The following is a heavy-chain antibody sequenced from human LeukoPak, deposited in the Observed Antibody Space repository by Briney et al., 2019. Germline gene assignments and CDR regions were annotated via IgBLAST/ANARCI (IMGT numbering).Heavy chain of an antibody. J-gene: IGHJ6*03. V-gene: IGHV1-2*02. CDR1: GYTFSGHY. CDR2: INAESGET. CDR3: VRGARYCRGGTCYSLSYYYYYMAV. D-gene: IGHD2-15*01. Sequence: ASVKVSCKASGYTFSGHYIHWIRQAPGQGLEWMGWINAESGETKYAQKFQGRVTMTRDTSISTAYMELSRLRPCDQDVDYCVRGARYCRGGTCYSLSYYYYYMAVWGKGTTVTVSS.